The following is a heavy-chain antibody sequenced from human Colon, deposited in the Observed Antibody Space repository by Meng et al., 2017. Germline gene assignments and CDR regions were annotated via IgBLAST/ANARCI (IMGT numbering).Heavy chain of an antibody. CDR3: ARERLSSGWYGGRWFDP. J-gene: IGHJ5*02. Sequence: QVQLHQCGAVLLKPSETLSLTCAVYGGSFGGYYWSWIRQPPGKGLEWIGEINHSGSTNYNPSLKSRVTISVDTSKNQFSLKLSSVTAADTAVYYCARERLSSGWYGGRWFDPWGQGTLVTVSS. CDR1: GGSFGGYY. CDR2: INHSGST. D-gene: IGHD6-19*01. V-gene: IGHV4-34*01.